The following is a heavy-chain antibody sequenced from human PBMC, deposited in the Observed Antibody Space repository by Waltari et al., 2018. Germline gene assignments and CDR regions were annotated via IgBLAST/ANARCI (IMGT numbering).Heavy chain of an antibody. Sequence: QVQLQESGPGLVKPSETLSLTCAVSGGSISSNWWTWIRQPPGKGLEWIGEINGNSGTTNYNPSLKSRVTISKDASKKQVSRKLSSVTAADTAMYYCARIDNYGGYGLDSWGQGVVVTVSS. CDR1: GGSISSNW. J-gene: IGHJ4*03. CDR2: INGNSGTT. CDR3: ARIDNYGGYGLDS. D-gene: IGHD4-17*01. V-gene: IGHV4-59*12.